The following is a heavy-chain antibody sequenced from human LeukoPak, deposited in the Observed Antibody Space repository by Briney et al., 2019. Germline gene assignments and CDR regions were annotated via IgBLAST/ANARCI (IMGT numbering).Heavy chain of an antibody. V-gene: IGHV3-23*01. CDR1: GFTFSSYA. CDR3: ATALRLGELSLF. CDR2: ISGSGGST. D-gene: IGHD3-16*02. J-gene: IGHJ4*02. Sequence: TGGSLRLSCAASGFTFSSYAMSWFRQAPGKGLEWVSAISGSGGSTYYADSVKGRFTISRDNSQNTRYLQMNRLRHQDTAVYYCATALRLGELSLFWGQGTLVTVSS.